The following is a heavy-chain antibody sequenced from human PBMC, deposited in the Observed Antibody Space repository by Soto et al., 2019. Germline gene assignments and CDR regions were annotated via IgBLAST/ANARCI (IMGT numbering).Heavy chain of an antibody. Sequence: QVQLVESGGGVVQPGRSLRLSCAASGFTFSSYGMHWVCQAPGKGLEWVAVISYDGSNKYYAHSVKGRFTISRDNSKNTLYLQMNSLRAEDTAVYYCAKEVAAAGTFYYYYGMDVWGQGTTVTVSS. D-gene: IGHD6-13*01. CDR2: ISYDGSNK. V-gene: IGHV3-30*18. CDR3: AKEVAAAGTFYYYYGMDV. CDR1: GFTFSSYG. J-gene: IGHJ6*02.